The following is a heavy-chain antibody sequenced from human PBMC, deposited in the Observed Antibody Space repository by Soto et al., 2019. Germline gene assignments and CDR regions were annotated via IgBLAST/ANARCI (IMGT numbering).Heavy chain of an antibody. CDR2: IYYSGST. D-gene: IGHD3-22*01. V-gene: IGHV4-59*08. Sequence: SETLSLTCTVSGGSISSYYWSWIRQPPGKGLEWIGYIYYSGSTNYNPSLKSRVNISVDTSKNQFSLKLSSVTAADTAVYYCASTRMIVALFDYWGQGTLVTVSS. J-gene: IGHJ4*02. CDR3: ASTRMIVALFDY. CDR1: GGSISSYY.